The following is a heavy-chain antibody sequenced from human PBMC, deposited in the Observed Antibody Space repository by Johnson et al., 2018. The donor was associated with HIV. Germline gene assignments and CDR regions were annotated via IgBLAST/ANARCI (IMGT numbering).Heavy chain of an antibody. V-gene: IGHV3-15*01. Sequence: VQLVESGGGLVKPGGSLRLSCAASGFTFSDAWLNWVRQTPGKGLEWVGRIKSRTDGGTTDYAAPVKGRFTISRDDSNNTLYLQMNSLKIEDTAVYYCTTDQLQQLVHDAFDIWGQGTMVTVSS. D-gene: IGHD6-13*01. CDR1: GFTFSDAW. CDR3: TTDQLQQLVHDAFDI. J-gene: IGHJ3*02. CDR2: IKSRTDGGTT.